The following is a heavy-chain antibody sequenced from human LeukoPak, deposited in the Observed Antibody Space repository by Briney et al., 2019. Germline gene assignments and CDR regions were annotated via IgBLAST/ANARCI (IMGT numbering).Heavy chain of an antibody. Sequence: ASETLSLTCTVSGGSISSGSYYWSWIRQPAGKGLEWIVRIYTSGSTNYNPSLKSRVTISVDTSKNQFSLKLSSVTAADTAVYYCARPAPNYGGNPGAFDIWGQGTMVTVSS. D-gene: IGHD4-23*01. V-gene: IGHV4-61*02. CDR2: IYTSGST. J-gene: IGHJ3*02. CDR3: ARPAPNYGGNPGAFDI. CDR1: GGSISSGSYY.